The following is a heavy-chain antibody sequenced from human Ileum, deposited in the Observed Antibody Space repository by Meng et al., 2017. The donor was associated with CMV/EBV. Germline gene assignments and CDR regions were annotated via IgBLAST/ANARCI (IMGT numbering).Heavy chain of an antibody. CDR2: IKVDNGDT. CDR3: ARDPGCDDPTCYGIGWDL. Sequence: ASVKVFCKASGYSFSDYYIHWVRQAPGQGLEWMGWIKVDNGDTRYAPKFQGRVTVTRDTSIDTAYIELKSLKSDDTALYYCARDPGCDDPTCYGIGWDLWGQGTLVTVSS. CDR1: GYSFSDYY. D-gene: IGHD2-21*01. J-gene: IGHJ5*02. V-gene: IGHV1-2*02.